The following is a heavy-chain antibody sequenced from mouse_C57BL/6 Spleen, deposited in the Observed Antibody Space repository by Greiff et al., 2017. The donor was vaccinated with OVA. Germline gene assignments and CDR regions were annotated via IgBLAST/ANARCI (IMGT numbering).Heavy chain of an antibody. J-gene: IGHJ4*01. V-gene: IGHV1-82*01. D-gene: IGHD1-1*01. CDR1: GYAFSSSW. CDR2: IYPGDGDT. CDR3: ASDYGSSSQYYYAMDY. Sequence: VQLQQSGPELVKPGASVKISCKASGYAFSSSWMNWVKPRPGKGLEWIGRIYPGDGDTNYNGKFKGTATLTADKSSSTAYMQLSSLTSEDSAVYFCASDYGSSSQYYYAMDYWGQGTSVTVSS.